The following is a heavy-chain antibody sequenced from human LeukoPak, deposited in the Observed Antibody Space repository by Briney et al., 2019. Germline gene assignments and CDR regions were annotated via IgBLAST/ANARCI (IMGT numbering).Heavy chain of an antibody. CDR2: IYHSGST. D-gene: IGHD6-19*01. Sequence: PSETLSLTCAVSGYSISSGYYWGWIRQPPGKGLEWIGSIYHSGSTYYNPSLKSRVTISVDTSKNQFSLELSSVTAADTAVYYCARVLYSSGWYFDYWGQGTLVTVSS. CDR3: ARVLYSSGWYFDY. V-gene: IGHV4-38-2*01. J-gene: IGHJ4*02. CDR1: GYSISSGYY.